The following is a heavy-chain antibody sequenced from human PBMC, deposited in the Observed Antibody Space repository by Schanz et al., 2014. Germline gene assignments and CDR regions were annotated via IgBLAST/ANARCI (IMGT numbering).Heavy chain of an antibody. D-gene: IGHD1-1*01. Sequence: EVQLLESGGGLIQPGGSLRLSCAASGFIFGSSVMAWVRQAPGKGLEWVSGITGASDHIDYAESVKGRFTISRDNSKNSLYLQMNSLRAEDTAVYFCAKSERNEDWGQGTLVTVSS. CDR3: AKSERNED. CDR2: ITGASDHI. CDR1: GFIFGSSV. J-gene: IGHJ4*02. V-gene: IGHV3-23*01.